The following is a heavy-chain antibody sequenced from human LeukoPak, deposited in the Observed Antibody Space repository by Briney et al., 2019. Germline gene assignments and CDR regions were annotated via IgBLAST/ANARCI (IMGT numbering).Heavy chain of an antibody. D-gene: IGHD7-27*01. CDR2: IYPGDSDS. V-gene: IGHV5-51*01. J-gene: IGHJ2*01. CDR3: ARLGLGISTNWYFDL. CDR1: GYSFTSYW. Sequence: HGESLKISCKGSGYSFTSYWIGWVRQMPGKGLEWMGIIYPGDSDSRYSPSFQGQVTISADKSISTVYLQWSSLKASDTAMYYCARLGLGISTNWYFDLWGRGTLVTVSS.